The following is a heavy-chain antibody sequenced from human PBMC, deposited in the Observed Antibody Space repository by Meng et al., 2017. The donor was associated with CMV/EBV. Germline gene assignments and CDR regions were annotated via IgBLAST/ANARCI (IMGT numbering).Heavy chain of an antibody. CDR3: ARGETYYYDSSGYYFFT. V-gene: IGHV4-61*01. CDR1: GCPVISGSYY. CDR2: IYYRGST. D-gene: IGHD3-22*01. J-gene: IGHJ5*02. Sequence: SETLSLTCTVSGCPVISGSYYWSSIRQPPGKGLAWIWYIYYRGSTNYNPSLKSRVTISVDTSKNQFSLKLSSVTAADTAVYYCARGETYYYDSSGYYFFTWGQGTLVTVSS.